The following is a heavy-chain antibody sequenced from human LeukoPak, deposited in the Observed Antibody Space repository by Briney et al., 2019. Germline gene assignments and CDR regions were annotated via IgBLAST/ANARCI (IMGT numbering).Heavy chain of an antibody. Sequence: ASVKVSCKASGFTFTGYYIHWVRQAPGQGLEWMGWVNPNSGGTKYAQKFKGRVSMTSDTSISTAYMELSRLTSDDTAVYYCARDTYGGNWSLGYWGQGTLVTVSS. J-gene: IGHJ4*02. CDR1: GFTFTGYY. D-gene: IGHD4-23*01. CDR2: VNPNSGGT. V-gene: IGHV1-2*02. CDR3: ARDTYGGNWSLGY.